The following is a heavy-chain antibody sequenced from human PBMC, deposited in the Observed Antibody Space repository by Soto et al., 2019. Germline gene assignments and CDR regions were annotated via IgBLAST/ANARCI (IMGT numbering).Heavy chain of an antibody. CDR1: GFTFSGYA. D-gene: IGHD3-10*01. V-gene: IGHV3-30-3*01. CDR2: ISSDGSNT. J-gene: IGHJ6*02. CDR3: ARDPPNRPGGGLDV. Sequence: QVQLVGSGGGVVQPGRSLRISCVASGFTFSGYAMHWVRQAPGKGLEWVAVISSDGSNTYDADSLKGRFTISWDNSRNTLYLQMNSLRVDDTAVYYCARDPPNRPGGGLDVWGQGTTVSVSS.